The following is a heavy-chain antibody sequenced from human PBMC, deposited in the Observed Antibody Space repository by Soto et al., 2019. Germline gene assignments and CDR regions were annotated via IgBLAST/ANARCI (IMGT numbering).Heavy chain of an antibody. CDR3: ATTTSGLVYYYYGLDV. CDR2: FDPEDSET. D-gene: IGHD5-12*01. CDR1: GYSLNELS. J-gene: IGHJ6*02. V-gene: IGHV1-24*01. Sequence: ASVKVSCKVSGYSLNELSRLLLRQAPGKGLELKEGFDPEDSETFYAREFQSRVTMTEDTSTDTAYMEQSSLRSEDTAVYYCATTTSGLVYYYYGLDVWGQGTTVTVSS.